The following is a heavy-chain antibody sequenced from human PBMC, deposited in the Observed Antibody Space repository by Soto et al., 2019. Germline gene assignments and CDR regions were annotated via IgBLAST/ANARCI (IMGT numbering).Heavy chain of an antibody. CDR1: GGTFSSYA. CDR3: AIVATWSPGRFDY. V-gene: IGHV1-69*13. J-gene: IGHJ4*02. CDR2: IIPIFGTA. D-gene: IGHD2-15*01. Sequence: EASVKVSCKASGGTFSSYAISWVRQAPRQGLEWMGGIIPIFGTANYAQKFQGRVTITADESTSTAYMELSSLRSEDTAVYYCAIVATWSPGRFDYWGQGTLVTVSS.